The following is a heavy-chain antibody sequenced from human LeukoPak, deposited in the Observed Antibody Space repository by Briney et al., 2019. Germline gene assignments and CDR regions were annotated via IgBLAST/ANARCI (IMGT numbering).Heavy chain of an antibody. V-gene: IGHV3-23*01. CDR1: GFTFSSYA. CDR2: ISGSGGST. J-gene: IGHJ6*02. Sequence: PGGSLRLSCAASGFTFSSYATSWVRQAPGKGLEWVSAISGSGGSTYYADSVKGRFTISRDNSKNTLYLQMNSLRAEDTAVYYCAKDYRYSYAQIPPYYGMDVWGQGTTVTVSS. D-gene: IGHD5-18*01. CDR3: AKDYRYSYAQIPPYYGMDV.